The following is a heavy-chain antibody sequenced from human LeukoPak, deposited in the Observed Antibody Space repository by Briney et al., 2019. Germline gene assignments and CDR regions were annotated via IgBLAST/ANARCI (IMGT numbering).Heavy chain of an antibody. CDR2: VSTPGGAT. CDR1: GFTFSSYA. Sequence: GGSLRLSCAASGFTFSSYAMNWVRQAPGKGLEWVSGVSTPGGATYYADSVKGRFTVSRDNFKNTLYLQMNSLRAEDTALYYCARKLWHRNDCWGQGTLVTVSS. CDR3: ARKLWHRNDC. D-gene: IGHD3-16*01. J-gene: IGHJ4*02. V-gene: IGHV3-23*01.